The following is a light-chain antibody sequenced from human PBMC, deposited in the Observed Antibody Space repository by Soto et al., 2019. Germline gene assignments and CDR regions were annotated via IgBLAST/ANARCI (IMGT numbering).Light chain of an antibody. Sequence: DIEVTQSPDSLAVSLGERATINCKSSQSLLYSSNNRNYLAWYQQKPGQPPKMLIYWASTRESGVPDRFSGSGSGTDFTLTISSLQAEDVAVYFSQQYYSAPLNFGGGTKVEIK. CDR2: WAS. V-gene: IGKV4-1*01. CDR1: QSLLYSSNNRNY. J-gene: IGKJ4*01. CDR3: QQYYSAPLN.